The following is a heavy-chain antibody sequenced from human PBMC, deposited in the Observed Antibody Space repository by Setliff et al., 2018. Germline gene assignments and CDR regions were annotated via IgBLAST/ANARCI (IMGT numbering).Heavy chain of an antibody. D-gene: IGHD5-18*01. CDR1: GCTFTGYY. V-gene: IGHV1-46*01. CDR3: ARAPLESGYYYGQGHYFDN. J-gene: IGHJ4*02. Sequence: GASVKVSCKASGCTFTGYYLHWVRQAPGQGLEWMGIIDPSADYTNYAQKFQGRVTMTKDTSTTTVYLELSSLRSEDTALYYCARAPLESGYYYGQGHYFDNWGQGTLVTVSS. CDR2: IDPSADYT.